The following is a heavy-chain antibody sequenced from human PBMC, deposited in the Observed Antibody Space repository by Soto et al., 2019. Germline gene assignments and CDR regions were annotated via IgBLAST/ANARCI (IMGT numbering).Heavy chain of an antibody. D-gene: IGHD3-16*01. CDR3: TSDTFGLRDT. Sequence: PGGSLRLSCAASGFTFSSYAMHWVRQAPGKGLEWVAVISYDGSNKYYADSVKGRFTISRDNSKNTLYLQMNSLRAEDTAVYYCTSDTFGLRDTWGQGTLVTVSS. CDR2: ISYDGSNK. V-gene: IGHV3-30-3*01. J-gene: IGHJ5*02. CDR1: GFTFSSYA.